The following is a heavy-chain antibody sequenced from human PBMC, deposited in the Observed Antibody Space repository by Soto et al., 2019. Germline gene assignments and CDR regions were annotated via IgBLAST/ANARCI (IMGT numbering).Heavy chain of an antibody. J-gene: IGHJ5*02. D-gene: IGHD2-15*01. CDR2: ISAYNGNT. V-gene: IGHV1-18*01. Sequence: ASVKVSCKTSGYSFTNYGITWVRQAPGQGLEWMGWISAYNGNTNYAQKLQGRVSMTTDTSTTTAYMELRSLRSDDTAVYYCARGGVHCSVGSCTYNWFDPWGQGTLVTV. CDR1: GYSFTNYG. CDR3: ARGGVHCSVGSCTYNWFDP.